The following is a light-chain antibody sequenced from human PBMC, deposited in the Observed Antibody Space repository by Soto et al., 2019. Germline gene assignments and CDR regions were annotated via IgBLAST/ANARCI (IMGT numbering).Light chain of an antibody. V-gene: IGKV3-20*01. J-gene: IGKJ4*01. CDR1: QSVSSNF. Sequence: EIVLTQSPGTLSLSPGERTTLSCRASQSVSSNFLDWYQQKPGQAPRLLIYGASSRATGIPDRFSGSGSGTDFTLTISRLEPEDFAIYYCQRYNNWPLTFGGGTKVDIK. CDR3: QRYNNWPLT. CDR2: GAS.